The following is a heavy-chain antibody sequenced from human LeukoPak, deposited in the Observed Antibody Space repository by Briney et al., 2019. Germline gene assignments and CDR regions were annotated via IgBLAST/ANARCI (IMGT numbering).Heavy chain of an antibody. CDR1: GGTFSSYA. D-gene: IGHD6-6*01. J-gene: IGHJ4*02. V-gene: IGHV1-69*01. CDR3: ASSPYHSYSSFMLEGKGSPLFFDY. CDR2: IIPIFGTA. Sequence: ASVKVSCKASGGTFSSYAISWVRQAPGQGLEWMGGIIPIFGTANYAQKFQGRVTSTADETTSTAYMELSSLRSEDTAVYYCASSPYHSYSSFMLEGKGSPLFFDYWGQGTLVTVSS.